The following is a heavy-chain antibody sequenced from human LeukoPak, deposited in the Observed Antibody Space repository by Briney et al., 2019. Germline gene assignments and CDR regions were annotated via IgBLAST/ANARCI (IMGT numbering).Heavy chain of an antibody. J-gene: IGHJ4*02. D-gene: IGHD5-18*01. CDR2: IKSETDGRTT. CDR1: GFTFSNAW. Sequence: GGSLRLSCAASGFTFSNAWMTWVRQAPGKGLEWVGRIKSETDGRTTDHAAPVKGRLTISRDDSKNTVFLQMNSLKTEDTAVYYCTTLGYSYSYLVYWGQGTLVTVSS. V-gene: IGHV3-15*01. CDR3: TTLGYSYSYLVY.